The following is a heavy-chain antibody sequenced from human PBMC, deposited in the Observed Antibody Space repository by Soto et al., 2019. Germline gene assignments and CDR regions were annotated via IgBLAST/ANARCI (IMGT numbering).Heavy chain of an antibody. D-gene: IGHD6-19*01. Sequence: PGESMRISCKGAGYSITSYWSGWVRKITGKGLEWMGIIYPGDSDTRYSPSFQGQVTISADKSISTAYLQWSSLKASDTAMYYCARPSSGWYQGDFDYWGQGTLVTVSS. V-gene: IGHV5-51*01. J-gene: IGHJ4*02. CDR3: ARPSSGWYQGDFDY. CDR2: IYPGDSDT. CDR1: GYSITSYW.